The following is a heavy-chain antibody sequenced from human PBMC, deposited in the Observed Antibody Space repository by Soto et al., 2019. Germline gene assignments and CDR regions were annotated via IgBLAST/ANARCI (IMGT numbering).Heavy chain of an antibody. J-gene: IGHJ4*02. V-gene: IGHV1-2*02. D-gene: IGHD6-19*01. CDR3: AREGSGWTYFDY. CDR2: INPNSGGT. Sequence: QVQLVQSGAEVKKPGASVKVSCKGSGYTFTANYIQWVRQAPGQGLEWMGWINPNSGGTTYAQKFQGRVTLTRETSITTAYMELSRLTSDDTAVYFCAREGSGWTYFDYWGQGSLVTVPS. CDR1: GYTFTANY.